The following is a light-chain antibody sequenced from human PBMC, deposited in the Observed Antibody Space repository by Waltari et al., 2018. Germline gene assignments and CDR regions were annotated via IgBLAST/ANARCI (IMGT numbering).Light chain of an antibody. J-gene: IGLJ2*01. CDR3: CSYAGSYTRV. Sequence: QSALTQPRSVSGSPGQSVTISCTGTSSDVGGYNYVSWYQQHPGKAPKLMIYDVSKRPSGVPDRFSGSKSGNTASLTISGLQAEDEADCYCCSYAGSYTRVFGGGTKLTVL. CDR2: DVS. V-gene: IGLV2-11*01. CDR1: SSDVGGYNY.